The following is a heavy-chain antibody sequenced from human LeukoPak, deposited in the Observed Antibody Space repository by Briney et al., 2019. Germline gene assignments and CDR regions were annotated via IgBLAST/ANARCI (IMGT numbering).Heavy chain of an antibody. CDR2: ISGSGGST. CDR3: ALLMGVGRYFDY. J-gene: IGHJ4*02. D-gene: IGHD3-10*01. CDR1: GFTFSSYA. V-gene: IGHV3-23*01. Sequence: GGSLRLSCAASGFTFSSYAMSWVRQAPGKGLEWVSAISGSGGSTYYADSVKGRFTISRDNSKNTLYLQMNSQRAEDTAVYYCALLMGVGRYFDYWGQGTLVTVSS.